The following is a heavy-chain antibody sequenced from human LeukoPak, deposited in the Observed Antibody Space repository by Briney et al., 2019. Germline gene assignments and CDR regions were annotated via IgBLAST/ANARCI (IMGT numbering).Heavy chain of an antibody. V-gene: IGHV1-24*01. Sequence: ASVKVSCKVSGYTLTELSMHWVRQAPGKGLEWMGGFDPEDGETIYAQKFQGRVTITEDTSTDTAYMELSSLRSEDTAVYYCATDRGGSYDYWGQGTLVTVSS. J-gene: IGHJ4*02. D-gene: IGHD1-26*01. CDR2: FDPEDGET. CDR1: GYTLTELS. CDR3: ATDRGGSYDY.